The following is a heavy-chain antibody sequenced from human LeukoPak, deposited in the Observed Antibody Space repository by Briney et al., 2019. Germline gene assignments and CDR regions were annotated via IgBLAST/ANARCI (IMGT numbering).Heavy chain of an antibody. D-gene: IGHD5-24*01. Sequence: DPSETLSLTCTVSDGSISSSNYYWGWIRQPPGKGLEWIGTISYGGDTYYNPSLKSRVTISVDRSNNQFSLKVSSVTAADTAVYYCARHVEMATVYFDSWGQGTLVTVSS. J-gene: IGHJ4*02. CDR1: DGSISSSNYY. V-gene: IGHV4-39*01. CDR2: ISYGGDT. CDR3: ARHVEMATVYFDS.